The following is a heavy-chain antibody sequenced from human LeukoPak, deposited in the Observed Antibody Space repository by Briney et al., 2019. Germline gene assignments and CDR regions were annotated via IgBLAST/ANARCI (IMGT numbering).Heavy chain of an antibody. Sequence: SETLSLTCTVSGGSISSYYWSWIRQPAGKGLEWIGRIYTSGSTNYNPSLKSRVTISVDKSKNQFSLKLSSVTAADTAVYYCARAGGDYYDSSGYFDYWGQGTLVTVSS. V-gene: IGHV4-4*07. CDR2: IYTSGST. D-gene: IGHD3-22*01. J-gene: IGHJ4*02. CDR1: GGSISSYY. CDR3: ARAGGDYYDSSGYFDY.